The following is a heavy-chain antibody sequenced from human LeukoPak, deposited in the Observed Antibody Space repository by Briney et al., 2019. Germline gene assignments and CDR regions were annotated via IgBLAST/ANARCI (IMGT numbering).Heavy chain of an antibody. V-gene: IGHV4-39*07. Sequence: SETLSLTCTVSGGSVSSSSYYWAWIRQPPGKGLEWIGSTYYSGLTNYSPSLKSRVTISLDTSKNQFSLNINFVTAADTAVYYCARDVPGGRNDYWGQGTLVTVSS. CDR2: TYYSGLT. CDR1: GGSVSSSSYY. CDR3: ARDVPGGRNDY. J-gene: IGHJ4*02. D-gene: IGHD3-16*01.